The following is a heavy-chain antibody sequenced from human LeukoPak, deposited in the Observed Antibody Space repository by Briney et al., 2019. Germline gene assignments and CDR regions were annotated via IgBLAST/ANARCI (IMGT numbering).Heavy chain of an antibody. Sequence: GGSLRLSCAASGFTFSRYAMSWVRQAPGEGLEWVSTISGSDISTSYADSVKGRFTVSRDNSKKTLYLQMNSLRAADTAVYHCAKAPMVRGVIIADYWGQGTLVSVYS. J-gene: IGHJ4*02. CDR3: AKAPMVRGVIIADY. CDR1: GFTFSRYA. CDR2: ISGSDIST. V-gene: IGHV3-23*01. D-gene: IGHD3-10*01.